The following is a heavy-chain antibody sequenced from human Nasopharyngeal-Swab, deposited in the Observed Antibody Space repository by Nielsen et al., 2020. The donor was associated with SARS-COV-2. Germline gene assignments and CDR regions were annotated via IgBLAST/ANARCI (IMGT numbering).Heavy chain of an antibody. CDR2: INTNTGTP. D-gene: IGHD3-22*01. CDR3: ARGRGSSGYYPTDY. V-gene: IGHV7-4-1*02. CDR1: GYSFTKYA. J-gene: IGHJ4*02. Sequence: ASVKVSCKASGYSFTKYAMNWVRQAPGQGLERMVCINTNTGTPTYAQGFTGRFVFSLDTSVSTAYLQISSLKPEDTGVYYCARGRGSSGYYPTDYWGQGTLVTVSS.